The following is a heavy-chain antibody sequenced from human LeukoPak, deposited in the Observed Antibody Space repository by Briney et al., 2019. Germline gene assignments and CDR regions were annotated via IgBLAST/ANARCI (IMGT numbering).Heavy chain of an antibody. D-gene: IGHD4-11*01. CDR2: INHSGST. CDR3: ARARHDYSEGVWRFDP. Sequence: ASETLSLTCAVYGGSFSGYYWSRLRQPPGKGLEWIGEINHSGSTNYNPSLKSRVTISVDTSKNQFSLKLSSVTAADTAVYYCARARHDYSEGVWRFDPWGQGTLVTVSS. J-gene: IGHJ5*02. CDR1: GGSFSGYY. V-gene: IGHV4-34*01.